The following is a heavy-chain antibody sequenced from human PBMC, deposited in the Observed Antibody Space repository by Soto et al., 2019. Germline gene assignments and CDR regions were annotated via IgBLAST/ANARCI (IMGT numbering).Heavy chain of an antibody. Sequence: GGSLRLSCAASGFTFSSYAMSWVRQAPGKGLEWVSAISGSGGSTYYADSVKGRFTISRDNSKNTLYLQMNSLRAEDTAVYYCAKYLTVTGTNWLDPWGQGTLVTVAS. D-gene: IGHD1-20*01. CDR2: ISGSGGST. CDR1: GFTFSSYA. CDR3: AKYLTVTGTNWLDP. V-gene: IGHV3-23*01. J-gene: IGHJ5*02.